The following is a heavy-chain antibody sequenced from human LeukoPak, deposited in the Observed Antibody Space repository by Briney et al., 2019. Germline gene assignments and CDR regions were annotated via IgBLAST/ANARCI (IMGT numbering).Heavy chain of an antibody. CDR3: AREGRITTPGTIYFYFGLDL. Sequence: GASVKVSCKASGGTFSSYAINWVRQAPGQGLEWMGKIIPVHGKPNYAQQFQGRVTITADESTSTAYLELSSLKSEDTAVYYCAREGRITTPGTIYFYFGLDLWGQGITVIVSS. V-gene: IGHV1-69*11. J-gene: IGHJ6*02. D-gene: IGHD6-13*01. CDR2: IIPVHGKP. CDR1: GGTFSSYA.